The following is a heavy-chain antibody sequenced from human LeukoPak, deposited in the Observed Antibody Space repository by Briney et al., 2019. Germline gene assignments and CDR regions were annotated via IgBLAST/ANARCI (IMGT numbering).Heavy chain of an antibody. CDR2: ISVTGGTT. CDR1: GFTFSTYA. D-gene: IGHD3-10*01. J-gene: IGHJ4*01. V-gene: IGHV3-23*01. Sequence: GGSLGLSCAASGFTFSTYALSWVRQAPGKGLEWVSVISVTGGTTYYADSVKGRFTISRDNSKNTLYLQMNSLRAEDTAVYYCANLGRSVVYYGSDWGHGTLVSVSS. CDR3: ANLGRSVVYYGSD.